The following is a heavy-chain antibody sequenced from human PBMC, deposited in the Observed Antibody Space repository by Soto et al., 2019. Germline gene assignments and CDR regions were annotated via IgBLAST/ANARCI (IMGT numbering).Heavy chain of an antibody. CDR3: ARDLAAGDY. CDR2: FIPIIGTT. Sequence: GASVKVSCKASGGTFSSYAISWVRQAPGQGLEWMGIFIPIIGTTNYAQKFQGRVTLTMDTSTRTVYMELSSLRFDDTAVYYCARDLAAGDYWGQGTLVTVSS. CDR1: GGTFSSYA. V-gene: IGHV1-69*04. J-gene: IGHJ4*02. D-gene: IGHD6-13*01.